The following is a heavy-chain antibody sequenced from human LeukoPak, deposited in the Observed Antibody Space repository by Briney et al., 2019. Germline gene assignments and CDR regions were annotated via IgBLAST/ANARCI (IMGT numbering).Heavy chain of an antibody. V-gene: IGHV3-11*01. CDR1: GFTFSDSY. CDR3: ARGKYSFDY. J-gene: IGHJ4*02. CDR2: ISSSGSTI. Sequence: GGSLRLSCAASGFTFSDSYMSWIRQAPGKGLEYISYISSSGSTIYYADSVKGRFTLSRDNAKNSLSLEMNSLRAEDTAVYYCARGKYSFDYWGQGTLVTVPS.